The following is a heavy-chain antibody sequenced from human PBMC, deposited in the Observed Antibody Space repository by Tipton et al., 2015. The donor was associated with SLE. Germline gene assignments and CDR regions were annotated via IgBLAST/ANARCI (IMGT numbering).Heavy chain of an antibody. Sequence: LRLSCAVSGASLSDSSYYWGWIRLSPGKGLEWIGSIAHYFGSTYYNPSLTSRVAISVDPSKNQFSLKFHSVTAADTAVYYCARDPGGYGNFWGLGTLVTVSS. CDR2: IAHYFGST. D-gene: IGHD5-18*01. V-gene: IGHV4-39*07. CDR3: ARDPGGYGNF. CDR1: GASLSDSSYY. J-gene: IGHJ4*02.